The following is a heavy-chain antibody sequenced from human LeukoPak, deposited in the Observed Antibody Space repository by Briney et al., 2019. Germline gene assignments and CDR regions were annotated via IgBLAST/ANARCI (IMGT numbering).Heavy chain of an antibody. CDR2: ISSSGSTI. Sequence: GGSLRLSCAASGFTFSSYEMNWVRQAPGKGLEWVSYISSSGSTIYYADSVKGRFTISRDNAKNSPYLQMNSLRAEDTAVYYCARPGSSGWYVNFDYWGQGTLVTVSS. J-gene: IGHJ4*02. CDR1: GFTFSSYE. CDR3: ARPGSSGWYVNFDY. D-gene: IGHD6-19*01. V-gene: IGHV3-48*03.